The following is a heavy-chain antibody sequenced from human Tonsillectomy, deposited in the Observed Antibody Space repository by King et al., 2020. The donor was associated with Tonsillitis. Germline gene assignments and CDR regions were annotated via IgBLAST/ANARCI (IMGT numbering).Heavy chain of an antibody. V-gene: IGHV3-23*04. CDR2: ISGSGGST. CDR3: AKDPYYYDSSGYIDQ. CDR1: GFTFSSYA. D-gene: IGHD3-22*01. J-gene: IGHJ4*02. Sequence: VKLVESGGGLVQPGGSLRLSCAASGFTFSSYAMSWVRQAPGKGLEWVSGISGSGGSTYYADSVKGRFTISRDNSKNTLYLQMNSLRAEDTAVYYCAKDPYYYDSSGYIDQWGQGTLVTVSS.